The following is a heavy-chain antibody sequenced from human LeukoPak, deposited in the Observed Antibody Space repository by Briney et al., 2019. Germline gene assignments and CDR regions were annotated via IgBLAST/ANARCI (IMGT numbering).Heavy chain of an antibody. CDR3: ASNGYSSSWYLNWFDP. D-gene: IGHD6-13*01. Sequence: GGSLRLSCAASGFTFSNYAMSWVRQAPGKGLEWVSAISGSGGSTYYADSVKGRFTISRDNSKNTLYLQMNSLRAEDTAVYYCASNGYSSSWYLNWFDPWGQGTLVTVSS. CDR1: GFTFSNYA. J-gene: IGHJ5*02. V-gene: IGHV3-23*01. CDR2: ISGSGGST.